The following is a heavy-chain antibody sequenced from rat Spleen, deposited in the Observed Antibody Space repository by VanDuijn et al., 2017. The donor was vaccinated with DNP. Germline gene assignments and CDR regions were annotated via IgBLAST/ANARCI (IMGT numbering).Heavy chain of an antibody. Sequence: EVQLVESGGGLVQPGRSLKLSCAASGFTFSDYSMAWVRQAPKKGLEWVATIVYDGSCSYYGDSVTGRFNISRDNAKSNLYLQMDNLRSEDTATYSCATHGTFVYWGQGTLVTVSS. D-gene: IGHD5-1*01. CDR1: GFTFSDYS. J-gene: IGHJ3*01. CDR2: IVYDGSCS. V-gene: IGHV5S10*01. CDR3: ATHGTFVY.